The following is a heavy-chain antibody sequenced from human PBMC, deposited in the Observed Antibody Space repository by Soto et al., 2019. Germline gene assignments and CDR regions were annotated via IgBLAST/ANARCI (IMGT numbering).Heavy chain of an antibody. CDR2: MNPNSGNT. Sequence: QVQLVQSGAEVKKPGASVKVSCKASGYTFTSYDINWVRQATGQGLEWMGWMNPNSGNTGYAQKFQGRVTMTRNTAISTAYMELSSLRSEDTAVYYCARVGYCSSTSCYSVFSWGQGTLVTVSS. CDR1: GYTFTSYD. CDR3: ARVGYCSSTSCYSVFS. J-gene: IGHJ4*02. V-gene: IGHV1-8*01. D-gene: IGHD2-2*01.